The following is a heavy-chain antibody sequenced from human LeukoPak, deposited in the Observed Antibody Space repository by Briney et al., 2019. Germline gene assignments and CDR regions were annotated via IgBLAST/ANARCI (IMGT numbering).Heavy chain of an antibody. J-gene: IGHJ6*02. CDR3: AREDGSGYYGMDV. V-gene: IGHV3-21*01. CDR2: ISSSSSYI. Sequence: GGSLRLSCAASGFTFSSYSMNWVRQAPGKGLEWVSSISSSSSYIYYADSVKGRFTISRDNAKNSLYLQMNSLRAEDTAAYYCAREDGSGYYGMDVWGQGTTVTVSS. D-gene: IGHD3-10*01. CDR1: GFTFSSYS.